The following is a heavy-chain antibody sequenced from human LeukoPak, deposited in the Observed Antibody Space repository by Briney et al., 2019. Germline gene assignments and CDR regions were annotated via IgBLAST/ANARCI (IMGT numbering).Heavy chain of an antibody. CDR3: AKDMASVFGARNWFDS. CDR2: ISWNSGSI. CDR1: GFTFDDYA. D-gene: IGHD3-10*01. V-gene: IGHV3-9*01. Sequence: SLRLSCAASGFTFDDYAMHWVRQAPGKGLEWVSGISWNSGSIGYADSVKGRFTISRDNAKNSLYLQMNSLRAEDTALYYCAKDMASVFGARNWFDSWGQGTLVTVSS. J-gene: IGHJ5*01.